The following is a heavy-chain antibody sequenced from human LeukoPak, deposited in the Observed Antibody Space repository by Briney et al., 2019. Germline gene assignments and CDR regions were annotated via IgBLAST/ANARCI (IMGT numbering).Heavy chain of an antibody. D-gene: IGHD3-3*01. CDR1: GVTFSSYG. CDR2: IRHDGTNQ. CDR3: VRGSLASGVVVYYYYYLDV. Sequence: GGSLRLSCVASGVTFSSYGMHWVRQAPGKGLEWVGYIRHDGTNQYNADSLKGRLTISRDNSQNTLYLQMETLRAEDTAVYYCVRGSLASGVVVYYYYYLDVWGKGTTVTVSS. V-gene: IGHV3-30*02. J-gene: IGHJ6*03.